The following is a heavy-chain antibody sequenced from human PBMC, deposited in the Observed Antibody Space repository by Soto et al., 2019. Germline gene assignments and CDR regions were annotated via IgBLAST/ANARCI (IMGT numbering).Heavy chain of an antibody. D-gene: IGHD6-19*01. CDR2: ISGSGGST. CDR1: GFTFSRYG. CDR3: ASRSSGWYFDY. Sequence: GGSLRLSCAVSGFTFSRYGMYWVRQAPGKGLEWVSYISGSGGSTYYADSVKGRFTISRDNAKNTLYLQMNSLRAEDTAVYYCASRSSGWYFDYWGQGTLVTVSS. V-gene: IGHV3-23*01. J-gene: IGHJ4*02.